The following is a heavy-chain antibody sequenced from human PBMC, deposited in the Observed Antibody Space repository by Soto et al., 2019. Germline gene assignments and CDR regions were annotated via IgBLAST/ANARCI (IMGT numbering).Heavy chain of an antibody. CDR1: GFTFSDYY. Sequence: NPGGSLRLSCAASGFTFSDYYMSWIRQAPGKGLEWVSYISSSGSTIYYADSVKGRFTISRDNAKNSLYLQMNSLRAEDTAVYYCATRTCGGDCYWDDAFDIWGQGTMVTVSS. J-gene: IGHJ3*02. D-gene: IGHD2-21*01. V-gene: IGHV3-11*01. CDR3: ATRTCGGDCYWDDAFDI. CDR2: ISSSGSTI.